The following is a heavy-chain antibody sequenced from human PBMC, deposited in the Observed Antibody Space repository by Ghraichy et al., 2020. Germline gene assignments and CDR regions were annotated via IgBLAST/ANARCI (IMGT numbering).Heavy chain of an antibody. CDR1: GFTFSNSA. Sequence: GESLNISCAASGFTFSNSAMSWVRQAPGKGLEWVSTITASGGSTYYADSVKGRFTVSRDNSKNTLYLQMNSLRVEDTALYFCAKQAYDTTGYYPSYFDLWGQGTLVTVSS. D-gene: IGHD3-22*01. J-gene: IGHJ4*02. CDR3: AKQAYDTTGYYPSYFDL. V-gene: IGHV3-23*01. CDR2: ITASGGST.